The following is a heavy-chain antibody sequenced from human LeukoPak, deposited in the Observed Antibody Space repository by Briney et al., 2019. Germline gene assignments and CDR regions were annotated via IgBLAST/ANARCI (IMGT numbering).Heavy chain of an antibody. J-gene: IGHJ4*02. CDR3: ASIVGATRGY. CDR1: GFTFSSYS. V-gene: IGHV3-21*01. Sequence: PGGSLRLSCAASGFTFSSYSMNWVRQAPGKGLEWVSSISSSSSYIYYADSVKGRFTISRDNAKNSLYLQMNSLRAEDTAVYYCASIVGATRGYWGQGTLVTVSS. CDR2: ISSSSSYI. D-gene: IGHD1-26*01.